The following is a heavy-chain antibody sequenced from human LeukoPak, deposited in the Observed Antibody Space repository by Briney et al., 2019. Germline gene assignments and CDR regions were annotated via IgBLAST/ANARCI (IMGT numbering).Heavy chain of an antibody. V-gene: IGHV3-74*01. CDR3: ARVGSTTDY. Sequence: PGGCPRLSCAAFAFTSVISSMHWVGHAPGKGLVWVSRINIDGSNTIYADSVKGRFTISRDNAKNTLYLQMNNLRAEDTAVYYCARVGSTTDYWGQGTPVTVSS. CDR1: AFTSVISS. CDR2: INIDGSNT. D-gene: IGHD2/OR15-2a*01. J-gene: IGHJ4*02.